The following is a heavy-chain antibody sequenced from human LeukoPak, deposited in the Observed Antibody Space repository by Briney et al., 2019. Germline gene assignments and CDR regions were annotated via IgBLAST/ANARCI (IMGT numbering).Heavy chain of an antibody. Sequence: YPSETLSLTCAVYGGSFSGYYWSWIRQPPGKGLEWIGEINHSGSTNYNPSLKSRVTISVDTSKNQFSLKLSSVTAADTAVYYCARLPYYYDSSGYYYFSFDYWGQGTLVTVSS. V-gene: IGHV4-34*01. J-gene: IGHJ4*02. D-gene: IGHD3-22*01. CDR2: INHSGST. CDR3: ARLPYYYDSSGYYYFSFDY. CDR1: GGSFSGYY.